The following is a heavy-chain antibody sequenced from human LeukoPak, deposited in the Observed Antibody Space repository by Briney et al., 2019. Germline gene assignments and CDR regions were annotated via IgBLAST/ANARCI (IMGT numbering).Heavy chain of an antibody. D-gene: IGHD4-17*01. V-gene: IGHV4-34*01. J-gene: IGHJ4*02. CDR1: GGSFSGYY. CDR2: INHSGST. CDR3: ARHKTTVTFHFDY. Sequence: PSETLSLTCAVYGGSFSGYYWSWIRQPPGKGLEWIGEINHSGSTNYNPSLKSRITISVDTSKNQFSLKLSSVTAADTAVYYCARHKTTVTFHFDYWGQGTLVTVSS.